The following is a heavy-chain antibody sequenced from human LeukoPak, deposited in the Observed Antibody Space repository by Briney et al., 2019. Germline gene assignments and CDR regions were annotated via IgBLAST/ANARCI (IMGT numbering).Heavy chain of an antibody. CDR1: GFTLSSYG. J-gene: IGHJ4*02. D-gene: IGHD6-13*01. CDR2: IGGSSTYV. V-gene: IGHV3-21*01. Sequence: GGSLRISCAASGFTLSSYGMTWVRQAPGKGLEWVSSIGGSSTYVYYADSVKGRFTISRDNAKNSLYLQMDSLRAEDTAVYYCARGYSSSWYSADYWGQGTPVTVSS. CDR3: ARGYSSSWYSADY.